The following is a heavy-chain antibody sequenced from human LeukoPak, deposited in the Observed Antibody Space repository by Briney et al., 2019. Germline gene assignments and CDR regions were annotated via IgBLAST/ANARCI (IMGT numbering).Heavy chain of an antibody. CDR1: GFTFSNYA. CDR2: TLGSGGST. J-gene: IGHJ4*02. D-gene: IGHD3-9*01. Sequence: GASLRLSCAASGFTFSNYAMSWVRQAPGKRLEWVSATLGSGGSTYYADSVKGRFTVSRDNSKSTLYLQMNSLRAEDTALYYCAKWGDNDVLTGYYVPDYWGQGTLVTVSS. V-gene: IGHV3-23*01. CDR3: AKWGDNDVLTGYYVPDY.